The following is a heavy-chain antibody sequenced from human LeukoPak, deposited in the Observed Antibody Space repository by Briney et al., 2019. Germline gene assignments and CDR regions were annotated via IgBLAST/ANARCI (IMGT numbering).Heavy chain of an antibody. CDR2: IRTETHGGTA. CDR3: TSYEGAFDI. V-gene: IGHV3-49*04. D-gene: IGHD3-16*01. Sequence: TGGSLRLSCAASGFTFSSDAMSWVRQAPGKGLEWVGFIRTETHGGTAEYAASVKGRFTISRDDSKRIAYLQMNSLKTEDTAVYYCTSYEGAFDIWGQGTMVTVSS. CDR1: GFTFSSDA. J-gene: IGHJ3*02.